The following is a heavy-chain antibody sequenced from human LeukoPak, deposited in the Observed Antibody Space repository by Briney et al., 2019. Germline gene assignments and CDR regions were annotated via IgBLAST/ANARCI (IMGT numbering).Heavy chain of an antibody. Sequence: SETLSLTCTVSGGSISSYYRSWIRQPPGKGLEWIGYIYYSGSTNYNPSLKSRVTISVDTSKNQFSLKLSSVTAADTAVYYCASLMVRGHYFDYWGQGTLVTVSS. V-gene: IGHV4-59*01. J-gene: IGHJ4*02. CDR2: IYYSGST. CDR3: ASLMVRGHYFDY. CDR1: GGSISSYY. D-gene: IGHD3-10*01.